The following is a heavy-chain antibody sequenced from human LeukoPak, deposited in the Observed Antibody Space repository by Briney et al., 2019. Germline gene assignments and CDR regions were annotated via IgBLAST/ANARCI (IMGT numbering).Heavy chain of an antibody. CDR1: GYTFTGYY. V-gene: IGHV1-2*02. Sequence: GASVKVSCKASGYTFTGYYMHWVRQAPGQGLEWMGWINPNSGGTNYAQKLQGRVTMTRDTSISTAYMELSRLRSDDTAVYYCARGSESNFWSGYSPRGQGTLVTVSS. J-gene: IGHJ4*02. CDR3: ARGSESNFWSGYSP. D-gene: IGHD3-3*01. CDR2: INPNSGGT.